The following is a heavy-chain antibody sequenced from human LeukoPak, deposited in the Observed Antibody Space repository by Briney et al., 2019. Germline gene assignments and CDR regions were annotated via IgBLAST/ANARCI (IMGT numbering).Heavy chain of an antibody. D-gene: IGHD3-3*02. CDR1: GGSISSGSYF. CDR3: ARISGRDYYFDY. Sequence: PSETLSLTCTVSGGSISSGSYFWSWIRQPAGKGLEWLGRVYTTGTTYSNPSLKGRVTISLDTSKNQFSPRLTSVTATDTAVYYCARISGRDYYFDYWGQGTLVSVSS. J-gene: IGHJ4*02. V-gene: IGHV4-61*02. CDR2: VYTTGTT.